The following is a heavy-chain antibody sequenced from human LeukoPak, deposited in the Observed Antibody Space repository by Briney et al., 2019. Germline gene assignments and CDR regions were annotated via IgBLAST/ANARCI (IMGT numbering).Heavy chain of an antibody. CDR3: ARAPGEQWLALGDY. J-gene: IGHJ4*02. V-gene: IGHV4-39*01. D-gene: IGHD6-19*01. Sequence: PSETLSLTCTVSGGSVSSTSYYWGWIRQPPGKGLEWIGSIFYTGNTFYNPSLKSRITLSVDTSKNQFSLKMTSVTAADTAVYYCARAPGEQWLALGDYWGQGTLVTVSS. CDR2: IFYTGNT. CDR1: GGSVSSTSYY.